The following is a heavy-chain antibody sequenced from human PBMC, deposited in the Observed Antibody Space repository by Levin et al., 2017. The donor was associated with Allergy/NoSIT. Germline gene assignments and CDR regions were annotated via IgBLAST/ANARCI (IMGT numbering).Heavy chain of an antibody. CDR1: GFTFSSYA. CDR2: ISYDGSNK. Sequence: PGGSLRLSCAASGFTFSSYAMHWVRQAPGKGLEWVAVISYDGSNKYYADSVKGRFTISRDNSKNTLYLQMNSLRAEDTAVYYWAREKIRSIAAAGDFDYWGQGTLVTVSS. V-gene: IGHV3-30*04. J-gene: IGHJ4*02. D-gene: IGHD6-13*01. CDR3: AREKIRSIAAAGDFDY.